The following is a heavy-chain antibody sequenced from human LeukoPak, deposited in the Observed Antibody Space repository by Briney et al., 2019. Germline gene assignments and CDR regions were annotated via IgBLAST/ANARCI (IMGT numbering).Heavy chain of an antibody. CDR3: ARTFGSWYGY. CDR1: GFTFSSYS. D-gene: IGHD6-13*01. V-gene: IGHV3-21*01. Sequence: GGSLRLTCAASGFTFSSYSMNWVRQAPGKGLEWVSSISSSSSYMYYADSVKGRFTISRDNAKNSLYLQMNSLRAEDTAVYYCARTFGSWYGYWGQGTLVTVSS. J-gene: IGHJ4*02. CDR2: ISSSSSYM.